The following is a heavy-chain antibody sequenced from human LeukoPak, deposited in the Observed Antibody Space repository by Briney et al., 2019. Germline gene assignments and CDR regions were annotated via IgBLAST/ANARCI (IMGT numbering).Heavy chain of an antibody. Sequence: SETLSLTCAVYGGSFSGYYWSWIRQPPGKGLEWIGEINHSGSTNYNPSLKSRVTISVDTSKNQFSLKLSSVTAADTAVYYCARVYGSGYDFRGAFDIWGQGTMVTVSS. CDR1: GGSFSGYY. D-gene: IGHD5-12*01. CDR2: INHSGST. V-gene: IGHV4-34*01. CDR3: ARVYGSGYDFRGAFDI. J-gene: IGHJ3*02.